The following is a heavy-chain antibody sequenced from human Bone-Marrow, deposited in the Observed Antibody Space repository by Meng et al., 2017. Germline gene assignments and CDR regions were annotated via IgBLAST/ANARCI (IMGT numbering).Heavy chain of an antibody. V-gene: IGHV1-69*05. CDR2: IIPIFGTA. D-gene: IGHD5-18*01. Sequence: SVKVSCKASGYTFTSYGISWVRQAPGQGLEWMGGIIPIFGTANYAQKFQGRVTITTDESTSTAYMELSSLRSEDTAVYYCAIGEGDTAMTGAFDIWGQGTMVTVSS. J-gene: IGHJ3*02. CDR3: AIGEGDTAMTGAFDI. CDR1: GYTFTSYG.